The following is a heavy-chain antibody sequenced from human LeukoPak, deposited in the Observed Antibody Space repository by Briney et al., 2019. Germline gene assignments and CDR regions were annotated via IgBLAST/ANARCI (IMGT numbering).Heavy chain of an antibody. V-gene: IGHV4-34*01. J-gene: IGHJ4*02. CDR1: GGSFSGYY. CDR2: INHSGST. Sequence: PSETLSLTCAVYGGSFSGYYWSWIRQPPGKGLEWIGEINHSGSTNYNPSLKSRVTISVDTSKNQFPLKLSSVTAADTAVYYCARGRRGSYYFDYWGQGTLVTVSS. D-gene: IGHD1-26*01. CDR3: ARGRRGSYYFDY.